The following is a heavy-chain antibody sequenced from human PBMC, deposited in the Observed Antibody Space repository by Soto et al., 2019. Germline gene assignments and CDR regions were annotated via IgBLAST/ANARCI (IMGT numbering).Heavy chain of an antibody. CDR3: ARGELWLSLRTTSFAY. Sequence: QVQLVQSGAEVKKPGSSVKVSCKASGGTFSSYTSSWVRQAPGHGLEWMGRIIPNLGIANYAQKFQGRVTNPADKSTCTANMALSSLRSEDTAVYYCARGELWLSLRTTSFAYWGQGSLVTVSS. D-gene: IGHD5-18*01. CDR1: GGTFSSYT. J-gene: IGHJ4*02. V-gene: IGHV1-69*02. CDR2: IIPNLGIA.